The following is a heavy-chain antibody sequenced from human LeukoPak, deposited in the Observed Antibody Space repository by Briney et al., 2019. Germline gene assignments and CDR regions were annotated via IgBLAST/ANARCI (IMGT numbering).Heavy chain of an antibody. J-gene: IGHJ3*01. V-gene: IGHV1-18*01. CDR2: ISAYNGNT. CDR3: ATTLGYCGGDCYSWLS. Sequence: ASVKVSCKASGYTFTSYGISWVRQAPGQGLEWMGWISAYNGNTNYAQKLQGRVTMTTDTSTDTAYMELSSLRSEDTAVYYCATTLGYCGGDCYSWLSWGQGTMVTVSS. CDR1: GYTFTSYG. D-gene: IGHD2-21*02.